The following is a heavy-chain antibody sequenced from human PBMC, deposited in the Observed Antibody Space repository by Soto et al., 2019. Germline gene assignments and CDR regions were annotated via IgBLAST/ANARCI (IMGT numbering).Heavy chain of an antibody. Sequence: QVQLQESGPGLVKPSGTLSLTCAVSGGSISTSNWWSWVRQPPGEGLEWIGEVYRTGSTTYNPSLESRLTISVDKSKNQFSLKLTSVTAADTAVYYCARARATIAAAAIFDCWGQGTLVTVSS. CDR1: GGSISTSNW. V-gene: IGHV4-4*02. CDR3: ARARATIAAAAIFDC. D-gene: IGHD6-13*01. CDR2: VYRTGST. J-gene: IGHJ4*02.